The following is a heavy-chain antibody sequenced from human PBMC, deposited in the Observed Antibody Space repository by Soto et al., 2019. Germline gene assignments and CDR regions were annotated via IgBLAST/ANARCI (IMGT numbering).Heavy chain of an antibody. J-gene: IGHJ6*02. D-gene: IGHD2-2*01. CDR2: IYYSGST. V-gene: IGHV4-39*01. CDR1: GGSISSSSYY. Sequence: SETLSLTCTVSGGSISSSSYYWGWIRQPPGKGLEWIGSIYYSGSTYYNPSLKSRVTTSVDTSKNQFSLKLSSVTAADTAAYYCARILYCSSTSCLRRGYYYYGMDVWGQGTTVTVSS. CDR3: ARILYCSSTSCLRRGYYYYGMDV.